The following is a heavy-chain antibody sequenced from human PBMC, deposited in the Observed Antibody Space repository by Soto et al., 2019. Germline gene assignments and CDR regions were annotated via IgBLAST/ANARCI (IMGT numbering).Heavy chain of an antibody. Sequence: GGSLRLSCAASGFTFSSYSMKWVRQAPGKGLEWVSSISSSSSYIYYADSVKGRFTISRDNAKNSLYLQMNSLRAEDTAVYYCARSHCSGGSCYSAWFDPWGQGTLVTV. D-gene: IGHD2-15*01. CDR1: GFTFSSYS. CDR2: ISSSSSYI. V-gene: IGHV3-21*01. J-gene: IGHJ5*02. CDR3: ARSHCSGGSCYSAWFDP.